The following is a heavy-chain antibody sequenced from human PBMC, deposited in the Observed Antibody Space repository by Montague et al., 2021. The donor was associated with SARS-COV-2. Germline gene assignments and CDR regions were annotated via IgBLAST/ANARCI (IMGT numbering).Heavy chain of an antibody. Sequence: SETLSLTCAVYGGSFSGYYWSWIRRPPGKGLEWIGESNHSGGTNYNPDLKGRVTISVATSKSQISLKLTSVTAADTAVYYCARGLSGSYSGGWVPVALFDFYYYMDVWAKGTTVTVSS. D-gene: IGHD6-25*01. CDR3: ARGLSGSYSGGWVPVALFDFYYYMDV. CDR2: SNHSGGT. CDR1: GGSFSGYY. V-gene: IGHV4-34*01. J-gene: IGHJ6*03.